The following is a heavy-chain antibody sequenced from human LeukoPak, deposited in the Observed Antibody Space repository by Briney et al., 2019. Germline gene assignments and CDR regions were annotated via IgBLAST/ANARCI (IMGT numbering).Heavy chain of an antibody. CDR3: AREASGSGGYYFDY. CDR1: GGSFSGYY. J-gene: IGHJ4*02. CDR2: INHSGST. Sequence: SETLSLTCAVYGGSFSGYYWSWIRQPPGKGLEWIGEINHSGSTNYNPSLKSRVTISVDRSKNQFSLKLSSVTAADTAVYYCAREASGSGGYYFDYWGQGTLVTVSS. D-gene: IGHD3-10*01. V-gene: IGHV4-34*01.